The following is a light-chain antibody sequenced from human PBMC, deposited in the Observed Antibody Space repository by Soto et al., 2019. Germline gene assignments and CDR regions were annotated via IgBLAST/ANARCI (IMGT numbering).Light chain of an antibody. CDR2: EVS. V-gene: IGLV2-23*02. CDR1: SSDVGSYNL. CDR3: CSYAGSRNLV. J-gene: IGLJ2*01. Sequence: QSALTQPASVSGSPGQSITISCTGTSSDVGSYNLVSWYQQHPGQAPKLMIYEVSKRPSGGSNRFAGSKSGNTVSLTSSGPQAEDEADYYCCSYAGSRNLVFGGGTKLTVL.